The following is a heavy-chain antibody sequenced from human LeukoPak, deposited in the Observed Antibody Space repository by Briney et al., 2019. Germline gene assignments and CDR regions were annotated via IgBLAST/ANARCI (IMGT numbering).Heavy chain of an antibody. V-gene: IGHV1-8*01. J-gene: IGHJ3*02. CDR2: MNPNSGNT. CDR3: ARVFLAVVRGVMVPAFDI. D-gene: IGHD3-10*01. CDR1: GYTFTSYD. Sequence: ASVKVSCKASGYTFTSYDINWVRQATGQGLEWMGWMNPNSGNTGYAQKFQGRVTMTRNTSISTAYMELSSLRSEDTAVYYCARVFLAVVRGVMVPAFDIWGQGTMVTVPS.